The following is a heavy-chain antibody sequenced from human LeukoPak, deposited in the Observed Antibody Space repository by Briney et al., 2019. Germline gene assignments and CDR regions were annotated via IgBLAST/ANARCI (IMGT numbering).Heavy chain of an antibody. CDR2: IIPILGIA. D-gene: IGHD1-7*01. CDR1: GGTFSSYA. V-gene: IGHV1-69*04. J-gene: IGHJ4*02. Sequence: GASVKVSFKASGGTFSSYAISWVRQAPGQGLEWMGRIIPILGIANYAQKFQGRVTITADKSTSTAYMELSSLRSEDTAVYYCARAAGLELSVWGQGTLVTVSS. CDR3: ARAAGLELSV.